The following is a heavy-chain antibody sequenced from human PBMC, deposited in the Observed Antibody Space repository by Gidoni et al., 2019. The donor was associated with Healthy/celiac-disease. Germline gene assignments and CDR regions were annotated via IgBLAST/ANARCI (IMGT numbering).Heavy chain of an antibody. J-gene: IGHJ6*02. CDR2: ISYDGSNK. Sequence: QVQLVESGGGVVQPGRSLRLSCAASGFTFSSYAMHWVRQAPGKGLEWVAVISYDGSNKYYADSVKGRFTISRDNSKNTLYLQMNSLRAEDTAVYYCAREGIHDFWSGYYYYYGMDVWGQGTTVTVSS. CDR3: AREGIHDFWSGYYYYYGMDV. V-gene: IGHV3-30-3*01. D-gene: IGHD3-3*01. CDR1: GFTFSSYA.